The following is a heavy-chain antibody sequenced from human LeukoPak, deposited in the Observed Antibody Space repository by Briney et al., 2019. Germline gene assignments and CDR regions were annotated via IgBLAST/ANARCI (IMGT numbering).Heavy chain of an antibody. J-gene: IGHJ6*02. V-gene: IGHV3-33*01. CDR3: ARSSSSWYRPYYYYGMDV. Sequence: PGGSLRLSCAASGFTFSSYGMPWVRQAPGKGLEWVAVIWYDGSNKYYADSVKGRFTISRDNSKNTLYLQMNSLRAEDTAVYYCARSSSSWYRPYYYYGMDVWGQGTTVTVSS. D-gene: IGHD6-13*01. CDR1: GFTFSSYG. CDR2: IWYDGSNK.